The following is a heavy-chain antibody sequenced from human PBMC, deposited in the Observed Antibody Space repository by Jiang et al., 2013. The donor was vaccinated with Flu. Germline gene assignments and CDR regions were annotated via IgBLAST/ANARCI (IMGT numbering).Heavy chain of an antibody. CDR1: GGSISSSSYY. CDR2: IYYSGST. J-gene: IGHJ5*02. V-gene: IGHV4-39*01. CDR3: ARAPDKDIVVVPAAMGWFDP. Sequence: LLKPSETLSLTCTVSGGSISSSSYYWGWIRQPPGKGLEWIGSIYYSGSTYYNPSLKSRVTISVDTSKNQFSLKLSSVTAADTAVYYCARAPDKDIVVVPAAMGWFDPWAREPWSPSPQ. D-gene: IGHD2-2*01.